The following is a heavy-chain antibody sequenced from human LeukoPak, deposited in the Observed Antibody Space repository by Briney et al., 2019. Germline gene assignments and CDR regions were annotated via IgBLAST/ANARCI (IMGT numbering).Heavy chain of an antibody. CDR2: ISSSSSTI. CDR3: ASVYGGNSPNFDY. CDR1: GFTFSSYS. Sequence: GGSLRLSCTASGFTFSSYSMNWVRQAPGKGLEWVSYISSSSSTIYYADSVKGRFTISRDNAKNSLYLQMNSLRAEDTAVYYCASVYGGNSPNFDYWGQGTLVTVSS. D-gene: IGHD4-23*01. J-gene: IGHJ4*02. V-gene: IGHV3-48*01.